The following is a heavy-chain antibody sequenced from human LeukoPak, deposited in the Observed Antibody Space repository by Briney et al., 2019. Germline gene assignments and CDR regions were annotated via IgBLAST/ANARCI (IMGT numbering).Heavy chain of an antibody. CDR3: AKDTPTTGYHLDS. CDR2: ITSSSGYI. Sequence: GGSLRLSCAASGFTFSSYNMNWVRQAPGKGLEWVSSITSSSGYIYYADSVKGRFTISRDNSENTLYLQINSLRVEDTAVYYCAKDTPTTGYHLDSWGQGTLVTVSS. V-gene: IGHV3-21*06. CDR1: GFTFSSYN. J-gene: IGHJ4*02. D-gene: IGHD1-1*01.